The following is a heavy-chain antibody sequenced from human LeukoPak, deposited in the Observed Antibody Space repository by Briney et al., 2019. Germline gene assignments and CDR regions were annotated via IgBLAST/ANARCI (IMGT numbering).Heavy chain of an antibody. CDR1: GFTFTNYA. J-gene: IGHJ4*02. V-gene: IGHV3-21*01. D-gene: IGHD4-17*01. CDR3: ARVDYGDYD. Sequence: GGSLRLSCVASGFTFTNYAMTWVRQAPGKGLEWVSSISSSSSYIYYADSVKGRFTISRDNAKNSLYLQMNSLRAEDTAVYYCARVDYGDYDWGQGTLVTVSS. CDR2: ISSSSSYI.